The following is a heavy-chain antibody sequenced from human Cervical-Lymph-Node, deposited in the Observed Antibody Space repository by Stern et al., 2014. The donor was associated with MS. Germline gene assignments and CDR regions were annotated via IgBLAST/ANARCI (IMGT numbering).Heavy chain of an antibody. CDR2: ITNVGST. D-gene: IGHD1-1*01. CDR1: GFTVSRVY. J-gene: IGHJ4*02. CDR3: ARDTSSPERSDW. V-gene: IGHV3-53*01. Sequence: VQLVESGGGVIQPGGSLRLSCTASGFTVSRVYITWVRQAPGKGLEWVSLITNVGSTFYTDSVKGRFTISRDDSKNTVYLHMTSLRAEDTAMYYCARDTSSPERSDWWGQGTLVTVSS.